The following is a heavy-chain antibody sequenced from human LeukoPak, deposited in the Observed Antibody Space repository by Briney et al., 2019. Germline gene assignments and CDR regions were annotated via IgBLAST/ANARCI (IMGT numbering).Heavy chain of an antibody. V-gene: IGHV4-59*01. Sequence: SETLSLTCTVSGGSLNNYYWNWIRQPPGKGLEWIGFIYSSGSTNYNPSLKSRVTISVDTSKSQFSPKLTSVTDADTAVYHCARGGTRSWRIGYYFHFWGQGTVVRVSS. J-gene: IGHJ4*02. CDR1: GGSLNNYY. D-gene: IGHD3-3*01. CDR2: IYSSGST. CDR3: ARGGTRSWRIGYYFHF.